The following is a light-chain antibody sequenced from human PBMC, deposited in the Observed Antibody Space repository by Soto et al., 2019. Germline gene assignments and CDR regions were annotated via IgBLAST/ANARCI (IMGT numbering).Light chain of an antibody. Sequence: DIVMTQSPLSLPVTPGEPASISCRSSQSLLHSDGYNYLDWYLQKPGQSPQLLIYLDSNRASGVPDRFSGSGSGTDFTLKISRVEAEDVGIYYCMQALQTPPTFGQGT. CDR1: QSLLHSDGYNY. CDR3: MQALQTPPT. CDR2: LDS. J-gene: IGKJ1*01. V-gene: IGKV2-28*01.